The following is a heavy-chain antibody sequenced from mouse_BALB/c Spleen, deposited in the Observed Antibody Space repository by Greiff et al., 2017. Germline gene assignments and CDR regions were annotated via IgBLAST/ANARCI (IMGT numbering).Heavy chain of an antibody. CDR3: AREGGPWYFDV. D-gene: IGHD1-1*02. J-gene: IGHJ1*01. CDR2: ISSGGST. V-gene: IGHV5-6-5*01. Sequence: EVKLVESGGGLVKPGGSLKLSCAASGFTFSSYAMSWVRQTPEKRLEWVASISSGGSTYYPDSVKGRFTISRDNAKITLYLQMSSLKSEDTAMYYCAREGGPWYFDVWGAGTTVTVSS. CDR1: GFTFSSYA.